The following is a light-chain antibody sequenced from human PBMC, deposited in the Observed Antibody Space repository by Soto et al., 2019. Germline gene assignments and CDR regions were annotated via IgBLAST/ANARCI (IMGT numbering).Light chain of an antibody. V-gene: IGLV2-8*01. CDR2: EVN. CDR1: SSDVGGYNY. CDR3: SSYAGSNNLV. J-gene: IGLJ2*01. Sequence: QSVLTQPPSASESPGQSVTISCTGTSSDVGGYNYVSWYQQHPGRAPKLMIYEVNKRPSGVPDRFSGSKSGNTASLTVSGLQAEDEADYYCSSYAGSNNLVFGGGTQLTVL.